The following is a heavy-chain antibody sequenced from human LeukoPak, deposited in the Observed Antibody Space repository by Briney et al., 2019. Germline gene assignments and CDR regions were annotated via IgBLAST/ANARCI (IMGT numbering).Heavy chain of an antibody. CDR3: AKAAVYSSSWTPFDD. CDR2: MSADEINI. D-gene: IGHD6-13*01. V-gene: IGHV3-30*18. CDR1: GFTFSIYG. Sequence: GGSLRLSCAASGFTFSIYGMHWVRQAPGKGLEWVALMSADEINIYYADSVKGRFTISRDNSKNTLCLQMNSLRAEDTAVYYCAKAAVYSSSWTPFDDWGQGTLVTVSS. J-gene: IGHJ4*02.